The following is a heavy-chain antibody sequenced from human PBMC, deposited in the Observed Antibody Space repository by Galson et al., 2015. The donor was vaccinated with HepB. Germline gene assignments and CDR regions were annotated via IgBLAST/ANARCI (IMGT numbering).Heavy chain of an antibody. V-gene: IGHV1-8*01. CDR1: GYTFTSYD. Sequence: SVKVSCKASGYTFTSYDINWVRQATGQGLEWMGCMNPNSGNTGYAQKFQGRVTMTRNTSISTAYMELSSLRSEDTAVYYCARVYYDSSGYWPYYGMDVWGQGTTVTVSS. CDR2: MNPNSGNT. CDR3: ARVYYDSSGYWPYYGMDV. D-gene: IGHD3-22*01. J-gene: IGHJ6*02.